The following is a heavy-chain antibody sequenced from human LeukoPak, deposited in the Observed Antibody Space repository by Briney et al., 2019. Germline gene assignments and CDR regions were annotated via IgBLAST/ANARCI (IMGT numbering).Heavy chain of an antibody. CDR2: ISGSGGST. Sequence: PGGSLRLSCAASGFTFSNYAMSWVRQAPGKGLEWVSSISGSGGSTYYADSVKGRFTISGDNSKNTLYLQMNSLRADDTAVYYCAKVGCSGGTCYCHFDYWGQGTLVTVSS. CDR1: GFTFSNYA. D-gene: IGHD2-15*01. V-gene: IGHV3-23*01. J-gene: IGHJ4*02. CDR3: AKVGCSGGTCYCHFDY.